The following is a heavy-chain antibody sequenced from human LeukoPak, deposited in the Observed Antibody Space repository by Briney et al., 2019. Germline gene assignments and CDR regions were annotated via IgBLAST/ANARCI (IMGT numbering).Heavy chain of an antibody. CDR3: AKELYYDSSAFFHY. D-gene: IGHD3-22*01. CDR2: IGSDGSKK. J-gene: IGHJ4*02. CDR1: GFSFRSYG. Sequence: PGGSLRLSCAASGFSFRSYGIHWVRQAPGPALEWLAVIGSDGSKKYYADSVKGRFTISRDNSKNTLYLQMNSLRTEDTAMYFCAKELYYDSSAFFHYWGQGTLVSVSS. V-gene: IGHV3-30*18.